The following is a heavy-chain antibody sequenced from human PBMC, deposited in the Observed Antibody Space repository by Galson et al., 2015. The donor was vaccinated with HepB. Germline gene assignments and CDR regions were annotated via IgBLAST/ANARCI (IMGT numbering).Heavy chain of an antibody. CDR3: ATDSPTGGQWLVPFDP. D-gene: IGHD6-19*01. J-gene: IGHJ5*02. Sequence: SVKVSCKVSGYTLTELSMHWVRQAPGKGLEWMGGFDPEDGERIYAQKFQGRVTMTEDTSTDTAYMELSSLRSEDTAVYYCATDSPTGGQWLVPFDPWGQGTLVTVSS. V-gene: IGHV1-24*01. CDR1: GYTLTELS. CDR2: FDPEDGER.